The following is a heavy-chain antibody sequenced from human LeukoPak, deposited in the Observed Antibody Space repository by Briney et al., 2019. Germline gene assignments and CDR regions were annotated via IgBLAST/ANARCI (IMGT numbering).Heavy chain of an antibody. CDR1: GFTFGGYA. J-gene: IGHJ4*02. V-gene: IGHV3-23*01. D-gene: IGHD6-13*01. CDR2: ISGSGGSI. CDR3: ARGTAATPKAPFDY. Sequence: GGSLRLSCAASGFTFGGYAMSWVRQAPGKGLEWVSSISGSGGSIYYADSVKGRFTFSRDNSKNTLYVQMNSLRAEDTAVYYCARGTAATPKAPFDYWGQGTLVTVSS.